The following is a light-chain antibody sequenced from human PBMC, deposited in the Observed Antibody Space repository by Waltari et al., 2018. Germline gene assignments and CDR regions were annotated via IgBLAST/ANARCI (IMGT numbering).Light chain of an antibody. CDR3: LQYNGEPRT. CDR1: QKINSW. Sequence: DIQMTQSPSTLSASVGDRVTITCRASQKINSWLAWHQQKPRKAPKLLIYKASSLESGVQSRFSGSGSGTECTLTISSLQPDDCATYYCLQYNGEPRTFGQGTKVEVK. CDR2: KAS. J-gene: IGKJ1*01. V-gene: IGKV1-5*03.